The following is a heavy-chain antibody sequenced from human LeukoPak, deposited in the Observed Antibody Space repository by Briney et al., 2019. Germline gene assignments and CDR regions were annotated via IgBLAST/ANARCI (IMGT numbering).Heavy chain of an antibody. CDR1: GFTFSSYG. J-gene: IGHJ4*02. D-gene: IGHD6-13*01. CDR2: IWYDGSNK. Sequence: GGSLRLSCAASGFTFSSYGMHWVRQAPGKGLEWVAVIWYDGSNKYYADSVKGRFTISRDNSKNTLYLQMNSLRAEDTAVYYCARDSGDSGICGYWGQGTLVTVSS. V-gene: IGHV3-33*01. CDR3: ARDSGDSGICGY.